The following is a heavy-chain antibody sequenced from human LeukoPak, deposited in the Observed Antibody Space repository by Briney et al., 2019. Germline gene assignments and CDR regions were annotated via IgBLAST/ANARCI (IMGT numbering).Heavy chain of an antibody. Sequence: PGGSLRLSCPVTGFTFNTYWMSWVRQARGKGLEWVANIKEDGSEKHYGDSVRGRFTISRDNGKNSLYLRMNSLRAEDTALYFCARDTYDSSGYHFYYMDVWGKGTTVTVSS. D-gene: IGHD3-22*01. CDR1: GFTFNTYW. CDR2: IKEDGSEK. V-gene: IGHV3-7*01. J-gene: IGHJ6*03. CDR3: ARDTYDSSGYHFYYMDV.